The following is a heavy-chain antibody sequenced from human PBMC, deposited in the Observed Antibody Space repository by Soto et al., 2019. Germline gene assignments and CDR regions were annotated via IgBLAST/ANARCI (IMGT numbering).Heavy chain of an antibody. CDR1: GGSISSSSYY. CDR3: ARGGYYFYYGMDV. D-gene: IGHD3-16*01. Sequence: SETLSLTCTVSGGSISSSSYYWSWIRQPPGKGLEWIGYIYYSGSTYYNPSLKSRVTISVDTSKNQFSLKLSSVTAADTAVYYCARGGYYFYYGMDVWGQGTTVTVSS. CDR2: IYYSGST. J-gene: IGHJ6*02. V-gene: IGHV4-61*05.